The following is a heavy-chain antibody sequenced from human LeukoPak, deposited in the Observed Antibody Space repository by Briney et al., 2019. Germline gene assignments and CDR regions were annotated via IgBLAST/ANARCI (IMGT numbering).Heavy chain of an antibody. CDR2: IYYSGST. CDR1: GGSISSYY. CDR3: ARDRGRIFSGGEFDY. Sequence: SETLSLTCTVSGGSISSYYWSWIRQPPGKGLEWIGYIYYSGSTNYNPSLKSRVTISVDTSKNQFSLKLSSVTAADTAVYYCARDRGRIFSGGEFDYWGQGTLVTVSS. D-gene: IGHD2-15*01. J-gene: IGHJ4*02. V-gene: IGHV4-59*01.